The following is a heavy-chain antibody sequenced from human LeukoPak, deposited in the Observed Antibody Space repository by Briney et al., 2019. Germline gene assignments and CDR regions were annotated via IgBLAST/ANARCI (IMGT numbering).Heavy chain of an antibody. V-gene: IGHV4-30-2*01. CDR2: IYHSGST. CDR3: ARGSNYYGSGSPYYYGMDV. CDR1: GGSISSGGYS. J-gene: IGHJ6*02. Sequence: SQTLSLTCAVSGGSISSGGYSWSWIRQPPGKGLEWIGYIYHSGSTYYNPSLKSRVTISVDTSKNQFSLKLSSVTAADTAVYYCARGSNYYGSGSPYYYGMDVWGQGTTVTVSS. D-gene: IGHD3-10*01.